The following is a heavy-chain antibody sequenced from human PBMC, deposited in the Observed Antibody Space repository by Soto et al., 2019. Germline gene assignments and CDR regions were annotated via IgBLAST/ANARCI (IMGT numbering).Heavy chain of an antibody. CDR2: IYYRGNT. CDR1: GGSISSSSHY. CDR3: ARVTALAAVVHYYYGMDV. D-gene: IGHD2-15*01. Sequence: SETLSLTCTVSGGSISSSSHYWGWIRQPPGKGLEWIGTIYYRGNTYQNPSLQSRLTISVDTSKNHFSLKLSSVTAADTAVYYCARVTALAAVVHYYYGMDVWGQGTTVTVSS. J-gene: IGHJ6*02. V-gene: IGHV4-39*02.